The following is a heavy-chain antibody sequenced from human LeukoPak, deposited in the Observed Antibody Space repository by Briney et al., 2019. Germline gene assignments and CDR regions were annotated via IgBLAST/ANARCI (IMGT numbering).Heavy chain of an antibody. D-gene: IGHD4-17*01. Sequence: SVKVSCKASGGTFSSYAISWVRQAPGQGLEWMGGIIPIFGTANYAQKFQGRVTMTKDMSTSTVYMELSSLRSEDTAVYYCARDSYGDYLFDYWGQGTLVTVSS. CDR2: IIPIFGTA. CDR3: ARDSYGDYLFDY. J-gene: IGHJ4*02. V-gene: IGHV1-69*05. CDR1: GGTFSSYA.